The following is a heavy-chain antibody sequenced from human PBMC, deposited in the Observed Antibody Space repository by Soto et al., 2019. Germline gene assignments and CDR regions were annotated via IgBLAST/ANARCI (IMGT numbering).Heavy chain of an antibody. J-gene: IGHJ3*02. Sequence: ASVKVSCKASGYTFTSYDINWVRQATGQGLEWMGWMNPNSGNTGYAQKFQGRVTMTRNTSISTAYMELSSLRSEDTAVYYCAIVSLVIAAPAFDIWGQRTPLSVSS. CDR2: MNPNSGNT. V-gene: IGHV1-8*01. D-gene: IGHD6-13*01. CDR3: AIVSLVIAAPAFDI. CDR1: GYTFTSYD.